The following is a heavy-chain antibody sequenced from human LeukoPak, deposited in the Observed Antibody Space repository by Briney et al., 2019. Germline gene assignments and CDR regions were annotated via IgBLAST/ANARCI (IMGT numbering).Heavy chain of an antibody. J-gene: IGHJ4*02. CDR2: ISYDGSNK. Sequence: GRSLRLSCAASGFTFSSYAMHWVRQAPGKGLEWVAVISYDGSNKYYADSVKGRFTISRDNSKNTLYLQMSSLRAEDTAVYYCASSQTKWELLFVYWGQGTLVTVSS. V-gene: IGHV3-30*04. CDR3: ASSQTKWELLFVY. D-gene: IGHD1-26*01. CDR1: GFTFSSYA.